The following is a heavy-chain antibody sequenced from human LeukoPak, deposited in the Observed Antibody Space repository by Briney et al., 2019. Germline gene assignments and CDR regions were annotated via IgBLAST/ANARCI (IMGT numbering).Heavy chain of an antibody. CDR1: GGSISNRSEF. V-gene: IGHV4-39*07. Sequence: TSSETLSLTCTVSGGSISNRSEFWGWIRQPPGKGLEWIGSIHYGGNTYYNPPLKSRVTISLDTSRNQFSLSLSSVTAADTAVYYCARVDESSELHFDYWGQGTLVTVSS. J-gene: IGHJ4*02. CDR3: ARVDESSELHFDY. CDR2: IHYGGNT. D-gene: IGHD3-22*01.